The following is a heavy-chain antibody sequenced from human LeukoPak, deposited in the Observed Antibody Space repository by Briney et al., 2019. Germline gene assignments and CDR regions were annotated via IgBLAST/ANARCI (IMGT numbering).Heavy chain of an antibody. Sequence: GGSLRLSCAASGFIVSSNYMSWVRQAPGKGLEWVSSISSSSSYIYYADSVKGRFTISRDNAKNSLYLQMNSLRAEDTAVYYCARESYGYFDYWGQGTLVTVSS. CDR3: ARESYGYFDY. D-gene: IGHD3-10*01. V-gene: IGHV3-21*01. J-gene: IGHJ4*02. CDR1: GFIVSSNY. CDR2: ISSSSSYI.